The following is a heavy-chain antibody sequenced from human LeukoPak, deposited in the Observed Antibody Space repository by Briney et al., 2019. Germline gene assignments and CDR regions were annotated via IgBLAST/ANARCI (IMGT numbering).Heavy chain of an antibody. J-gene: IGHJ4*02. V-gene: IGHV4-38-2*02. CDR1: GGSINTNYY. CDR2: VYHSGIP. CDR3: ASQGASAPLDY. D-gene: IGHD1-26*01. Sequence: SSETLSLTCTVSGGSINTNYYWAWIRQPPGEGLEWIGSVYHSGIPYYTPSLKSRVTISVDTSKNQFSLKLSSVTAADTAVYYCASQGASAPLDYWGQGTLVTVSS.